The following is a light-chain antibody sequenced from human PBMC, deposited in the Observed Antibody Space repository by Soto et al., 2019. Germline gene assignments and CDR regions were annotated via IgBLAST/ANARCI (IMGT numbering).Light chain of an antibody. J-gene: IGKJ1*01. Sequence: DIVMTQSPDSLAVPLGERATINCKSSQSVLYSSNNKNWLAWYQLKPGQPPKLLIYWASIRESGVPDRFTGRGSGTDFTLTISSLQAEDVAVYYCQQYYSSPWTFGQGTKVEIE. CDR2: WAS. V-gene: IGKV4-1*01. CDR1: QSVLYSSNNKNW. CDR3: QQYYSSPWT.